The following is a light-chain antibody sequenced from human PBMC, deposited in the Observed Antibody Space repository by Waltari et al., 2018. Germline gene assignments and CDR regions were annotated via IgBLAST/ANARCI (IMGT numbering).Light chain of an antibody. V-gene: IGLV2-23*02. CDR1: SSAVGNYMR. CDR3: SSYAGSSKGV. J-gene: IGLJ2*01. Sequence: QSALTQPASVSGSPGQSTTISCTGTSSAVGNYMRVSWYQQHPGKAPKLMIYAVSKRPSGVSDRFSGSKSGDVASLTISGLQPEDEAEYFCSSYAGSSKGVFGGGTKVTVL. CDR2: AVS.